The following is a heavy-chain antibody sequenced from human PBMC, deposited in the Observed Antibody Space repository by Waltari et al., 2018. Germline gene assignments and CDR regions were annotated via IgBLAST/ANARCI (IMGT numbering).Heavy chain of an antibody. Sequence: EVQLVESGGGLIQPGGSLRLSCAASGFTVRSNYMSWVRQAPGKGLEWVSVIYSGGSTYYADSVKGRFTISRDNSKNTLYLQMNSLRAEDTAVYYCARVSDYDYYYGMDVWGQGTTVTVSS. CDR1: GFTVRSNY. CDR3: ARVSDYDYYYGMDV. V-gene: IGHV3-53*01. CDR2: IYSGGST. J-gene: IGHJ6*02. D-gene: IGHD3-16*02.